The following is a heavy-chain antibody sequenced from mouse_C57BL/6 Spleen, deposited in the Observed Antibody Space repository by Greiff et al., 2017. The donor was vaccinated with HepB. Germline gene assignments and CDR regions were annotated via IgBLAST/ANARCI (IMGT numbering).Heavy chain of an antibody. D-gene: IGHD1-1*01. J-gene: IGHJ4*01. CDR3: ARFPYYGSSYNAMDY. Sequence: VQLQQPGTELVKPGASVKLSCKASGYTFTSYWMHWVKQRPGQGLEWIGNINPSNGGTNYNEKFKSKATLTVDKSSSTAYMQLSSLTSEDSAVYYGARFPYYGSSYNAMDYWGQGTSVTVSS. CDR2: INPSNGGT. V-gene: IGHV1-53*01. CDR1: GYTFTSYW.